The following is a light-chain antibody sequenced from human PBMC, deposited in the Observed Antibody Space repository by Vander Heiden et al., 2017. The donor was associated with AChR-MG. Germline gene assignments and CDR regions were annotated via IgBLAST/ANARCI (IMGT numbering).Light chain of an antibody. CDR3: QQYNDWPRT. CDR2: GAS. CDR1: QRVSSN. Sequence: ETVMTQSPATLSVSPGERATLSCRASQRVSSNLAWYQQIPGQAPRLLIDGASTRATGIPARFSGSGSGTEFTLTISSLQSEDFAVYYCQQYNDWPRTFGHGTKVEIK. V-gene: IGKV3-15*01. J-gene: IGKJ1*01.